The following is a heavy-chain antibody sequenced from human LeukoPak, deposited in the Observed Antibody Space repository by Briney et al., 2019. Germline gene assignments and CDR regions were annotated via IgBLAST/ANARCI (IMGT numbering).Heavy chain of an antibody. CDR1: GFTVSSNY. D-gene: IGHD5-18*01. Sequence: GGSLRLSCAASGFTVSSNYMSWVRQAPGKGLEWVSVIYSGGTTYYADSVKGRFTISRDNSKNTLYLQMDSLRAEDTAVYYCAAGGYSYGYHYYYYYMDVWGKGTTVTVSS. J-gene: IGHJ6*03. CDR3: AAGGYSYGYHYYYYYMDV. CDR2: IYSGGTT. V-gene: IGHV3-66*01.